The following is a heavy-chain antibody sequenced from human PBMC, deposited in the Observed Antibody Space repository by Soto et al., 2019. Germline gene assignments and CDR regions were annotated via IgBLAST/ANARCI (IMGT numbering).Heavy chain of an antibody. Sequence: GGSLRLSCAASGFTFSSYWMSWVRQAPGKGLEWVANIKQDGSEKYYVDSVKGRFTISRDNAKNTLYLKMNSLRAEDTAVYYCARDLIRRSGYSKEKNYYYYGMNVWGQGTTVTVSS. CDR1: GFTFSSYW. V-gene: IGHV3-7*05. CDR2: IKQDGSEK. J-gene: IGHJ6*02. D-gene: IGHD3-22*01. CDR3: ARDLIRRSGYSKEKNYYYYGMNV.